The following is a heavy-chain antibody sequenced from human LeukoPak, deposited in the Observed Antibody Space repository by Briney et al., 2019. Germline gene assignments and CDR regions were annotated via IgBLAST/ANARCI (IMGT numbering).Heavy chain of an antibody. CDR2: INPNSGGT. D-gene: IGHD6-13*01. V-gene: IGHV1-2*02. CDR1: GYTFTGYY. CDR3: ARENSLQQLPTGGWFDP. J-gene: IGHJ5*02. Sequence: ASVKVSCKASGYTFTGYYMHWVRQAPGQGLGWMGWINPNSGGTNYAQKFQGRVTMTRDTSISTAYMELSRLRSDDTAVYYCARENSLQQLPTGGWFDPWGQGTLVTVSS.